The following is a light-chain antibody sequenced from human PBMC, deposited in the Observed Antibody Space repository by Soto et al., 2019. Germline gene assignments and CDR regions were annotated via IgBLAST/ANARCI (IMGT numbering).Light chain of an antibody. Sequence: EIVLTQSPGTLSLSPGERATLSCRASQSVSSSFLAWYQQKPGQPPRLLIYGTSSRATGIPERFSGSGSGTYFTLNISRLEAEDFAVYYWQHYRSSWTFGRGTKVEVK. J-gene: IGKJ1*01. CDR3: QHYRSSWT. CDR2: GTS. CDR1: QSVSSSF. V-gene: IGKV3-20*01.